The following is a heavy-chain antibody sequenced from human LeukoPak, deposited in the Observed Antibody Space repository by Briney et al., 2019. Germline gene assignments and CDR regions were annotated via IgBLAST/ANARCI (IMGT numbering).Heavy chain of an antibody. J-gene: IGHJ4*02. Sequence: PGGSLRLSCAASGFTVSSNYMSWVRQAPGKGLEWVSVIYSGGSTYYADSVKGRFTISRDNSKNTLYLQMNSLRAEDTAVYYCARGPGYSSGWYDYWGQGTPVTVSS. CDR3: ARGPGYSSGWYDY. D-gene: IGHD6-19*01. CDR2: IYSGGST. V-gene: IGHV3-66*01. CDR1: GFTVSSNY.